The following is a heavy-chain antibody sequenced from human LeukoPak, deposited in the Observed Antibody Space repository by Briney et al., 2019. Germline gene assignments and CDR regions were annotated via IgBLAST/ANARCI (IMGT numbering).Heavy chain of an antibody. CDR1: GFTFSYYW. J-gene: IGHJ4*02. Sequence: GGSLRLSCAASGFTFSYYWMHWVRQAPGKGLEWVSYISSGSSTRCYGDSVKGRFTISRDNAKNSLYLQMNSLRDEDTAVYYCARGDDDYVRYFDYWGQGTLVAVSS. D-gene: IGHD4-17*01. CDR3: ARGDDDYVRYFDY. V-gene: IGHV3-48*02. CDR2: ISSGSSTR.